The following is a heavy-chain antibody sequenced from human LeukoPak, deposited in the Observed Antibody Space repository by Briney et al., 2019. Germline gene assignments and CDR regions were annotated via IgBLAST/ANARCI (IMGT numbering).Heavy chain of an antibody. D-gene: IGHD2-15*01. Sequence: GGSLRLSCAASGYSFSTYAMSWVRQAPGKGLEWVSSISASGTRTSYADSVKGRFTISRDNSKNILYLRMNSLRVEDTAVYYCAKRPCSGGSCSDFDYWGQGTLVSVSS. CDR1: GYSFSTYA. CDR2: ISASGTRT. CDR3: AKRPCSGGSCSDFDY. V-gene: IGHV3-23*01. J-gene: IGHJ4*02.